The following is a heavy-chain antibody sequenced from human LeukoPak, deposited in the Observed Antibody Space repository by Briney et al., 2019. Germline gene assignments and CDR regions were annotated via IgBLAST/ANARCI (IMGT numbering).Heavy chain of an antibody. D-gene: IGHD3-3*01. CDR3: ARGRFTIFGVVRYNWFDP. Sequence: SETLSLTCAVYRGSFSGYYWSWIRQPPGKGLEWNGEINHSGSTNYNPSLKSRVTISVDTSKNQFSLKLSSVTAADTAVYYCARGRFTIFGVVRYNWFDPWGQGTLVTVSS. CDR2: INHSGST. V-gene: IGHV4-34*01. CDR1: RGSFSGYY. J-gene: IGHJ5*02.